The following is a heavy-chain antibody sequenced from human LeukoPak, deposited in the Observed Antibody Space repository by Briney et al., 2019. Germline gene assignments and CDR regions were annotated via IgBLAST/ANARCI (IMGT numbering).Heavy chain of an antibody. J-gene: IGHJ4*02. CDR3: ARDRYYDSSGYYYALDY. CDR2: ISSSSSTI. D-gene: IGHD3-22*01. CDR1: GFTFSTYS. Sequence: GGSLRLSCAVSGFTFSTYSMNWVRQAPGKGLEWVSYISSSSSTIYYADSVKGRFTISRDNAKNSLYLQMNSLRAEDTAVYYCARDRYYDSSGYYYALDYWGQGTLVTVSS. V-gene: IGHV3-48*01.